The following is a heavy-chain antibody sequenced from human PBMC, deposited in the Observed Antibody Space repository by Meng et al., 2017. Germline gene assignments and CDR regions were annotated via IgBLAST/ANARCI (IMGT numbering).Heavy chain of an antibody. CDR1: GLTFSSYA. CDR3: ATESA. CDR2: IYSGGST. V-gene: IGHV3-66*01. J-gene: IGHJ5*02. Sequence: EVQLLESGGGLVQPGGSLRLSCAASGLTFSSYAMNWVRQAPGKGLEWVSLIYSGGSTYYSDSVKGRFTISRDNSKNTLYLQMNSLRAEDTAVYYCATESAWGQGTLVTVSS.